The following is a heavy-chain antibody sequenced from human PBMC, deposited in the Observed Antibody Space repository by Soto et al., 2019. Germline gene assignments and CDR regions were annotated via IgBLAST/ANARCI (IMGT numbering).Heavy chain of an antibody. CDR1: GYNFNSYT. D-gene: IGHD1-26*01. CDR3: ARGVGALGHWFDP. V-gene: IGHV1-18*01. Sequence: QVQLVQSGAEVKKPGASVKVSCKASGYNFNSYTISWVRQAPGQGLEWMGRISAYNGNTNYAQKLQGRVTMTTDTATSTAYGELRSLRSDATAVYHCARGVGALGHWFDPWGQGTLVTVSS. J-gene: IGHJ5*02. CDR2: ISAYNGNT.